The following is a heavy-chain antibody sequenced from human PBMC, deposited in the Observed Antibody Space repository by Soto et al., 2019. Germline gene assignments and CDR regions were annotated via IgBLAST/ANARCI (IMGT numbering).Heavy chain of an antibody. Sequence: ASVKVSCKASGGTFSSYAISWVRQAPGQGLEWMGGIIPIFGTANYAQKFQGRVTITADESTSTAYRELSSLRSEDTAVYYCARFMVGGFIPAVFDYWGQGTLVTVSS. D-gene: IGHD3-10*01. CDR2: IIPIFGTA. J-gene: IGHJ4*02. CDR1: GGTFSSYA. V-gene: IGHV1-69*13. CDR3: ARFMVGGFIPAVFDY.